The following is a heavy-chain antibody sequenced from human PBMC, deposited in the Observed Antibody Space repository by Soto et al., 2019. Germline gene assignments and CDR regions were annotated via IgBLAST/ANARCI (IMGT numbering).Heavy chain of an antibody. CDR3: ARRPRRLSIDY. V-gene: IGHV4-34*01. Sequence: QVQLQQWGAGLLKPSETLSLTCAVYGGSFSGYYWSWIRQPPGKGLEWIGEINHSGSTNYNPSLKSRVTISVDTSNNQFSLKLSSVTAADTAVYYCARRPRRLSIDYWGQGTLVTVSS. J-gene: IGHJ4*02. CDR1: GGSFSGYY. CDR2: INHSGST. D-gene: IGHD6-25*01.